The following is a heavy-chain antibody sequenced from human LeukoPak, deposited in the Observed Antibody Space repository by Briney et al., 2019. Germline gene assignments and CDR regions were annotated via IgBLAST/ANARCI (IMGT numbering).Heavy chain of an antibody. V-gene: IGHV4-61*02. J-gene: IGHJ4*02. D-gene: IGHD1-26*01. CDR2: IYTGGST. CDR3: ARLSGRVGATLPTEFDY. CDR1: GGSISSGSYY. Sequence: SETLSLTCTVSGGSISSGSYYWTWIRQPAGKGLEWLGRIYTGGSTNYNPSLKSRATISVDSSKNHFSLRLNSVTAADTAVYYCARLSGRVGATLPTEFDYWGQGTLVTVSS.